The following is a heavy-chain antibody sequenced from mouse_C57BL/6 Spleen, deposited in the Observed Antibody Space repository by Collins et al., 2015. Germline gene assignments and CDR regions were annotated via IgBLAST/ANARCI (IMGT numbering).Heavy chain of an antibody. CDR3: ARGSDY. CDR1: GYSITSDYA. J-gene: IGHJ2*01. Sequence: DVQLQESGPGLVKPSQSLSLTCTVTGYSITSDYAWNWIRQFPGNKLEWMGYISYSGSTSYNPSLKSRISITRDTSKNQFFLQLNSVTTEDTATYYCARGSDYRGQGTTLTVSS. CDR2: ISYSGST. V-gene: IGHV3-2*02.